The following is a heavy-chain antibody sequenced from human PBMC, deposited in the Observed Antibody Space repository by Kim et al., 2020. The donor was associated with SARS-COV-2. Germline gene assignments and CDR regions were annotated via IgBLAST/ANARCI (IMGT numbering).Heavy chain of an antibody. V-gene: IGHV3-74*01. CDR2: IISDGGDT. D-gene: IGHD4-17*01. CDR1: GFTFSNYW. J-gene: IGHJ4*02. Sequence: GGSLRLSCVASGFTFSNYWMHWVRQAPGKGLVWVSRIISDGGDTTYADSVKGRFTISRDNAKNTLYLQMNSLRAEDAAVYYCARGDSISGDYVNIDYWGQGTLVTVSS. CDR3: ARGDSISGDYVNIDY.